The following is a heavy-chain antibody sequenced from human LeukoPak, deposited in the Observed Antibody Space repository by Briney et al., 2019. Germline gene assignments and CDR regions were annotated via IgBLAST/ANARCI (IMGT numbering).Heavy chain of an antibody. V-gene: IGHV3-53*01. Sequence: PGGSLRLSCAASGFTVSSNYMSWVRQAPGKGLEWVSVIYSGGSTYYADSVKGRFTISRDNSKNTLYLQMNSLRAEDTAVYYCARNRRGYSYGYYDYWGQGTLVTVPS. J-gene: IGHJ4*02. CDR1: GFTVSSNY. CDR3: ARNRRGYSYGYYDY. CDR2: IYSGGST. D-gene: IGHD5-18*01.